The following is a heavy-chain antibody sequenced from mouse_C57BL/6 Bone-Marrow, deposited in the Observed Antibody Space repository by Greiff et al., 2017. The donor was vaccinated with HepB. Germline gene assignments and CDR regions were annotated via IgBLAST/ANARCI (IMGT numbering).Heavy chain of an antibody. CDR3: ARGDYPYYYAMWC. CDR1: GFTFSDYG. V-gene: IGHV5-17*01. CDR2: ISSGSSTI. J-gene: IGHJ4*01. Sequence: EVMLVESGGGLVKPGGSLKLSCAASGFTFSDYGIHWVRQAPEKGLEWVAYISSGSSTIYYADTVKGRFTISRDNAKNTLFLQMTSLRSEDTAMYYCARGDYPYYYAMWCWGQGAAVTVSS. D-gene: IGHD2-4*01.